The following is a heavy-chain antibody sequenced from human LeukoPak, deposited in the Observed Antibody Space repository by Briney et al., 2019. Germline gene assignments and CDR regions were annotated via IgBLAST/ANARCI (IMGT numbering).Heavy chain of an antibody. J-gene: IGHJ4*02. D-gene: IGHD3-3*01. Sequence: SETLSHTCNVSGGSINSYYWSWIRQPPGEGLEWIGYIYYSGSTKYNPSLKSRVTISVDTSKNQFSLNLSSVTAADTAVYYCARGPFNDFWSGYYDFWGQRTLVTVSS. CDR2: IYYSGST. CDR1: GGSINSYY. CDR3: ARGPFNDFWSGYYDF. V-gene: IGHV4-59*01.